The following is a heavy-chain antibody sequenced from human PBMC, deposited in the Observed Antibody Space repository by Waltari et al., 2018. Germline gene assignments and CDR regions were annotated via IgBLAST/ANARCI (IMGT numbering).Heavy chain of an antibody. CDR1: GYSFTSYW. V-gene: IGHV5-51*01. CDR2: IYPGDSDT. CDR3: ARQYYYDSSGYSPYYFDY. J-gene: IGHJ4*02. Sequence: EVQLVQSGAEVKKPGASLQISCKGSGYSFTSYWIGWVRQLPGKGLEWMGIIYPGDSDTRYSPSFQGKVTISADKSISTAYLQWSSLKASDTAMYYCARQYYYDSSGYSPYYFDYWGQGTLVTVSS. D-gene: IGHD3-22*01.